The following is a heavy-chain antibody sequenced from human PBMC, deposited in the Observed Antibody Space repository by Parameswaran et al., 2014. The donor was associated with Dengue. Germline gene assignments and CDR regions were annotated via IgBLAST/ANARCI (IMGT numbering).Heavy chain of an antibody. CDR2: INPSGGST. D-gene: IGHD3-10*01. Sequence: WVRQAPGQGLEWMGIINPSGGSTSYAQKFQGRVTMTRDTSTSTVYMELSSLRSEDTAVYYCAREDQGLYYGSGSYYSYWGQGTLVTVSS. J-gene: IGHJ4*02. V-gene: IGHV1-46*01. CDR3: AREDQGLYYGSGSYYSY.